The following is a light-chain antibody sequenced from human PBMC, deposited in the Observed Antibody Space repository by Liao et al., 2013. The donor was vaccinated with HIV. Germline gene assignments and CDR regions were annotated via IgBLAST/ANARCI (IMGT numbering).Light chain of an antibody. V-gene: IGLV3-25*02. Sequence: SYELTQPPSVSVSPGQTAKITCSGDALPKQYACWYQQKPGQAPVLVIYKDSERPSGIPERFSGSNSGNTATLTISRVEAGDEADYYCQLWDSSGDLPNWVFGGGTKLTVL. CDR3: QLWDSSGDLPNWV. J-gene: IGLJ3*02. CDR2: KDS. CDR1: ALPKQY.